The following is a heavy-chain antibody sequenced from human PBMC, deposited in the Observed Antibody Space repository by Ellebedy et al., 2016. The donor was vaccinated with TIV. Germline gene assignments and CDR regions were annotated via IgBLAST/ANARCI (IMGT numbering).Heavy chain of an antibody. CDR1: GFTFSHHA. CDR3: SREGLEAGMDL. V-gene: IGHV3-30*04. CDR2: ISYDGNNK. J-gene: IGHJ6*02. Sequence: GESLKISCAASGFTFSHHAFYWVRQAPGKGLEWVTIISYDGNNKFYLDSVDGRFSISRADSKNTLYLQMNSLRPEDTAVYYCSREGLEAGMDLWGQGTTVIVSS.